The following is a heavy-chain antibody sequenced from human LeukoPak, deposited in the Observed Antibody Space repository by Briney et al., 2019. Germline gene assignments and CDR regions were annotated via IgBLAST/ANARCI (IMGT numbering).Heavy chain of an antibody. Sequence: GGSLRLSCAASGFTFSTYSMNWVRQAPGKGLEWVSSIISSSSYIYYADSVKGRFTISRDNAKNSLYLQMNSLRAEDTAVYYCASAVPGYSSGWYFDYWGQGTLVTVSS. CDR1: GFTFSTYS. CDR3: ASAVPGYSSGWYFDY. D-gene: IGHD6-19*01. CDR2: IISSSSYI. J-gene: IGHJ4*02. V-gene: IGHV3-21*01.